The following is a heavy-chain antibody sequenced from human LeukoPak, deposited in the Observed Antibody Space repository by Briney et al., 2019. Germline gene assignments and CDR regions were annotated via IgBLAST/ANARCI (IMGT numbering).Heavy chain of an antibody. CDR2: IRSTANGYAT. Sequence: HPGGSLRLSCAASGFTFSTYAIHWVRQASGKGLEWVGRIRSTANGYATAYAASVKGRFTISRDDSKNTAYLQMDSLKTEDTAVYYCTGNYYGSGSYADFDYWGQGTLVTVSS. D-gene: IGHD3-10*01. CDR3: TGNYYGSGSYADFDY. J-gene: IGHJ4*02. V-gene: IGHV3-73*01. CDR1: GFTFSTYA.